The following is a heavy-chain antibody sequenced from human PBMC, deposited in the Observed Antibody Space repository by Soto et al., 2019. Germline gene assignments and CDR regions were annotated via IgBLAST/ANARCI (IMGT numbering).Heavy chain of an antibody. J-gene: IGHJ4*02. CDR1: GFTFSSYW. V-gene: IGHV3-74*01. D-gene: IGHD2-15*01. CDR3: ARVLYCSGGSCYSYFDY. CDR2: ISSDGSST. Sequence: EVQLVESGGGLVQPGGSLRLSCAASGFTFSSYWMHWVRQAPGKGLVWVSRISSDGSSTSYADSVKGRFTISRDNAKNTLYLQMDSLRVEDTAVYYCARVLYCSGGSCYSYFDYWGQGTLVTVSS.